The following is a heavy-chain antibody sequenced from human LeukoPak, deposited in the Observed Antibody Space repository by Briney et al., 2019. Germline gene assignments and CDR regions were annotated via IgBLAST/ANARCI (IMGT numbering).Heavy chain of an antibody. D-gene: IGHD2-15*01. CDR2: ITSSGDIT. Sequence: SGGSLRVSSAASGFTFTTSALCWVRQAPGKGLEWVSTITSSGDITFYADSVKGRFTISRDNSKNILYLQMDSLRAEDTALYYCARALCSGNICRVFDYWGQGTLVTVSS. CDR3: ARALCSGNICRVFDY. CDR1: GFTFTTSA. J-gene: IGHJ4*02. V-gene: IGHV3-23*01.